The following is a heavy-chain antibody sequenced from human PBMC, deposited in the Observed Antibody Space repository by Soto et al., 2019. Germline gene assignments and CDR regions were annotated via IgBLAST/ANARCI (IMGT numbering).Heavy chain of an antibody. J-gene: IGHJ4*02. CDR2: IRSKANSYAT. D-gene: IGHD5-12*01. V-gene: IGHV3-73*01. Sequence: GGSLRLSCAASGFTLSGSAMHWVRQASGKGLEWVGRIRSKANSYATAYAASVKGRFTISRDDSKNTAYLQMNSLKTEDTAVYYCTRREGDGYNLDYWGQGTLVTVSS. CDR3: TRREGDGYNLDY. CDR1: GFTLSGSA.